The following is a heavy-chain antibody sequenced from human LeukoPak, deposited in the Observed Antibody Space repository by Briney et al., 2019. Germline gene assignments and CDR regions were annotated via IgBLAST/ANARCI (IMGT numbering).Heavy chain of an antibody. CDR2: IYPGDSNI. CDR3: ARLAISSIWSVYFDY. V-gene: IGHV5-51*01. CDR1: GYSFTSYW. D-gene: IGHD6-13*01. Sequence: GESLQISCKGSGYSFTSYWIGWVRQMPGKGLEWMGIIYPGDSNIRYSTSFQGQVTISADKSISTAYLQWSSLKASDAAMYYCARLAISSIWSVYFDYWGQGTLVTVSS. J-gene: IGHJ4*02.